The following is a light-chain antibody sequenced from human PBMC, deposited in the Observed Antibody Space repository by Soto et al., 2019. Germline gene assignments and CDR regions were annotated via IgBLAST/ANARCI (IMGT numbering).Light chain of an antibody. CDR2: GAS. V-gene: IGKV3-20*01. Sequence: EIVLTQSPGTQSLSPGERATLSCRASQSVRNSYLAWYQQKPGQAPRLLIYGASGRATGIPDRFSGSGSGTDFTLTISRLEPEDFAVYYCQQYGSSPYTFGQGTKLEI. CDR1: QSVRNSY. CDR3: QQYGSSPYT. J-gene: IGKJ2*01.